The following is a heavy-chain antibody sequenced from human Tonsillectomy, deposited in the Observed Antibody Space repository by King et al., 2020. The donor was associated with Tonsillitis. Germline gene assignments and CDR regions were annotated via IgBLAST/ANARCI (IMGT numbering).Heavy chain of an antibody. CDR3: AHSGSSGWRPFDS. CDR2: SYCDDDK. Sequence: QITLKESGPTLGKPTQTLTLTRTFSGFSVSTRGVGVGWIRQPPGNALEWLARSYCDDDKRYSPSLSSRLTITKETSKNQVALTMTNMDPVDTATYYCAHSGSSGWRPFDSWGQGTLVTVSS. D-gene: IGHD6-19*01. CDR1: GFSVSTRGVG. J-gene: IGHJ4*02. V-gene: IGHV2-5*02.